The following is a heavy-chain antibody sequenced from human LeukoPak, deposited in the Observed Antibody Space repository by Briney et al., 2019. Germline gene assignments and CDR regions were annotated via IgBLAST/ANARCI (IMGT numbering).Heavy chain of an antibody. CDR3: VRVVPGTGSLDF. V-gene: IGHV3-21*01. D-gene: IGHD1-1*01. CDR2: ISSSSSYM. Sequence: GGSRRLSCAASGFTFSTYSMNWVRQAPGKGLEWVSSISSSSSYMFYADSAKGRFTISRDNAKNSLYLQVNSLRAEDTAVYYCVRVVPGTGSLDFWGQGALVTVSS. CDR1: GFTFSTYS. J-gene: IGHJ4*02.